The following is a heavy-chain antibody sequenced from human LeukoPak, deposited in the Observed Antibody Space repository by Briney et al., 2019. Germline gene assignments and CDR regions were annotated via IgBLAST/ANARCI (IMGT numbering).Heavy chain of an antibody. CDR2: IYYSGST. Sequence: PSQTLSLTCTVSGDSITSDYLTWIRQPPGRGMGWNGCIYYSGSTKYNASLTSRLTISVDTSKNHFSLKLSSLIAADTAVYYCARLLDYDNSGDPDTLDIWGQGTMVTVS. D-gene: IGHD3-22*01. V-gene: IGHV4-59*01. CDR1: GDSITSDY. CDR3: ARLLDYDNSGDPDTLDI. J-gene: IGHJ3*02.